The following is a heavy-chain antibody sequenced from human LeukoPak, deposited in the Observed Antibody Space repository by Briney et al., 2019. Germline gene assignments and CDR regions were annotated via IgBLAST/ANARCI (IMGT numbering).Heavy chain of an antibody. J-gene: IGHJ4*02. D-gene: IGHD3-16*01. CDR1: GLTFTKYW. Sequence: GGSLRLSCAVSGLTFTKYWMSWVRQAPGEGRGWVANIKHDECETYYLDSVKGPFTISRDNAKISLSLQMSSLRADDTAVYYCATEGAYTTSSPPAYWGQGTRVTVSS. V-gene: IGHV3-7*01. CDR3: ATEGAYTTSSPPAY. CDR2: IKHDECET.